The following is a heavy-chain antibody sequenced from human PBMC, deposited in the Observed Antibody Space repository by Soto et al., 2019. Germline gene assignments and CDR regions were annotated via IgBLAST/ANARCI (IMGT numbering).Heavy chain of an antibody. CDR1: GYTFTGYY. CDR2: INPNSGGT. J-gene: IGHJ4*02. D-gene: IGHD3-22*01. V-gene: IGHV1-2*04. Sequence: QVQLVQSGAEVKKPGASVKVSCKASGYTFTGYYMNWVRQAPGQGLEWMGWINPNSGGTNYAQKFQGWVTMTRDTSISTACMELSRLRSDDTAVYYCARSPPYYYDSSRYSYYFDYWGQGTLVTVSS. CDR3: ARSPPYYYDSSRYSYYFDY.